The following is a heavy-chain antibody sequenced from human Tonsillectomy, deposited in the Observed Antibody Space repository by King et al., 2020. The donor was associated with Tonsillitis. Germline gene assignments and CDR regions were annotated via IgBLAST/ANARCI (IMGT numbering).Heavy chain of an antibody. CDR3: TTDSSGIVGATFGTY. CDR1: GFTFSNAW. V-gene: IGHV3-15*01. CDR2: IKSKTDGGTT. Sequence: VQLVESGGGLVKPGGSLRLSCAASGFTFSNAWMSWVRQAPGKGLEWVGRIKSKTDGGTTDYAAPETGRFTISRDDSKNTLYLQMNSLKTEDTAVYYCTTDSSGIVGATFGTYWGQGTLVTVSS. D-gene: IGHD1-26*01. J-gene: IGHJ4*02.